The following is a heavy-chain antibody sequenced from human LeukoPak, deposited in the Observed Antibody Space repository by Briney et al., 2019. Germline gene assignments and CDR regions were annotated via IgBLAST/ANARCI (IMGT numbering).Heavy chain of an antibody. Sequence: GASVKVSCKASGGTFSSYAIIWVRQAPGQGLEWMGRIIPILGIANYAQKFQGRVTITADKSTSTAYMELSSLRSEDTAVYYCARTAPQYKNAFDIWGQGTMVTVSS. V-gene: IGHV1-69*04. J-gene: IGHJ3*02. D-gene: IGHD1-1*01. CDR3: ARTAPQYKNAFDI. CDR1: GGTFSSYA. CDR2: IIPILGIA.